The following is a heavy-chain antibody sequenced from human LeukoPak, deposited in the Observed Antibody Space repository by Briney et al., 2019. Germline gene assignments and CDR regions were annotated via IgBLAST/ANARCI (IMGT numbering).Heavy chain of an antibody. D-gene: IGHD3-22*01. CDR2: INPDGSRI. CDR1: GFTFSTSW. CDR3: ARESPMIVGYGMDV. Sequence: GGSLRLSCAASGFTFSTSWMTWVRQAPGKGLDWLGNINPDGSRINYVDSVKGRLTFSRDNAKNSLFLQMNSLRAEDTAVFYCARESPMIVGYGMDVWGQGTTVTVSS. V-gene: IGHV3-7*01. J-gene: IGHJ6*02.